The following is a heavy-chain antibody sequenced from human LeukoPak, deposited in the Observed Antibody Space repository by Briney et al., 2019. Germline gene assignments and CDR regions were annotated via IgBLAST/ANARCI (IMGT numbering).Heavy chain of an antibody. Sequence: SETLSLTCTVSGGSISSYYWSWVRQPPGKGLEWIGEIYHSGSTNYNPSLKSRVTISVDKSKNQFSLKLSSVTAADTAVYYCARDTMYRDGYYYYMDVWGKGTTVTVSS. CDR2: IYHSGST. V-gene: IGHV4-59*12. J-gene: IGHJ6*03. CDR3: ARDTMYRDGYYYYMDV. CDR1: GGSISSYY. D-gene: IGHD3-10*02.